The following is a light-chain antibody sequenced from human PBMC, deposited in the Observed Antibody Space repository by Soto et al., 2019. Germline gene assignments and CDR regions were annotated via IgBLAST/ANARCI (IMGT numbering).Light chain of an antibody. CDR1: SSNIGSNH. CDR3: GTWDNSLSGVV. CDR2: ENN. J-gene: IGLJ2*01. V-gene: IGLV1-51*02. Sequence: QSVLTQPPSVSAAPGQKVTISCSGSSSNIGSNHVSWYQQFPGTAPKFLIFENNKRPSGIPDRFSGSKSGTSATLGIAGLQTGDEADYFCGTWDNSLSGVVFGGGIKLTVL.